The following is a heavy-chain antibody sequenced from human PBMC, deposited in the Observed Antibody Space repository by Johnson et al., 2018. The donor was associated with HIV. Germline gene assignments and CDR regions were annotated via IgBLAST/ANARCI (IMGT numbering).Heavy chain of an antibody. V-gene: IGHV3-15*01. D-gene: IGHD2-15*01. Sequence: VQLVESGGGLVEPGGSLRLSCVASEFNFNDAWMNWVRRAPGKGLEWVGRISSKTDGGTTDYRAAVKGRFSISRSDSQNPLYLQMNGLKTGVTAVYYCSTGDIVVVIGAILLPLHDAFDIWGQGTMVTVSS. CDR2: ISSKTDGGTT. J-gene: IGHJ3*02. CDR1: EFNFNDAW. CDR3: STGDIVVVIGAILLPLHDAFDI.